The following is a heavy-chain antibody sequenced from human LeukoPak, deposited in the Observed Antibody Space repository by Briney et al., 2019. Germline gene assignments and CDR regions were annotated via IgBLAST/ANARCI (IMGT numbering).Heavy chain of an antibody. CDR2: ISGDSDYT. CDR3: AKGHGSRTGDFEY. J-gene: IGHJ4*02. D-gene: IGHD3-10*01. V-gene: IGHV3-43*02. Sequence: GGSLRLSCAASVFTFDDYAIHWARQAPGMALEGVSLISGDSDYTYYADSVKGRFTISRDNSKNSLYLQMNTLRTEDTALYYCAKGHGSRTGDFEYWGQGTLVTVSS. CDR1: VFTFDDYA.